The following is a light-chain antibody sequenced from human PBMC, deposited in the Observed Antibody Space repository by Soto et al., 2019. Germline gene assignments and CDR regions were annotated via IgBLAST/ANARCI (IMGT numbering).Light chain of an antibody. J-gene: IGKJ4*01. V-gene: IGKV3-20*01. CDR2: GAS. Sequence: EIVLTQSPGTLSLSPGERATLSCRASQSVSSSFLAWDQQKPGQAPRLLIYGASSRATGIPDRFSGSGSETDFTLTISRLEAEDVAVYYCQQYGSSPLTFGGGTKVEIK. CDR1: QSVSSSF. CDR3: QQYGSSPLT.